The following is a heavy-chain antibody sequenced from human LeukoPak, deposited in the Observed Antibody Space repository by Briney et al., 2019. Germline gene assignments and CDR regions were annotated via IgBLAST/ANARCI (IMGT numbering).Heavy chain of an antibody. Sequence: SETLSLTCTVSGDSISSGHYYWGWIRQPPGKGLEWIGHMFYTGSTYYDPSLKSRVTISVDTSKNQFSLKLSSVTAADTAVYYCARYGSYSSSWYFDYWGQGTLVTVSS. V-gene: IGHV4-39*01. D-gene: IGHD6-13*01. J-gene: IGHJ4*02. CDR2: MFYTGST. CDR3: ARYGSYSSSWYFDY. CDR1: GDSISSGHYY.